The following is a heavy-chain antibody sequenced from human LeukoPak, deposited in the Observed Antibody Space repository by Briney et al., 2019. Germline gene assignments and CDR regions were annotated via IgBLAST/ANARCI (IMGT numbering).Heavy chain of an antibody. V-gene: IGHV3-20*04. CDR3: ARENYDFWTGYYTGGRWFGP. D-gene: IGHD3-3*01. Sequence: PGGSLRLSCAASGFTFDDYSMSWIRQAPGKGPEWVSRLNWLGEDIGYAESVKGRFTISRDNAKNSLFLQMDSLRVDDTAVYYCARENYDFWTGYYTGGRWFGPWGQGTLVTVSS. CDR1: GFTFDDYS. J-gene: IGHJ5*02. CDR2: LNWLGEDI.